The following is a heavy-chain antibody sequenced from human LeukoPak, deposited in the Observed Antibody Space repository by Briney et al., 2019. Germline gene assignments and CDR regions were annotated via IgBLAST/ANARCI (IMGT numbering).Heavy chain of an antibody. CDR1: GFTFDDYA. CDR3: AKAAYYYGSGSYYYFDY. CDR2: ISWNSGSI. D-gene: IGHD3-10*01. Sequence: GRSLRLSCAASGFTFDDYAMHWVRQAPGKGLEWVSGISWNSGSIGYADSVKGRFTISGDNAKNSLYLQMNSLRAEDMALYYCAKAAYYYGSGSYYYFDYWGQGTLVTVSS. V-gene: IGHV3-9*03. J-gene: IGHJ4*02.